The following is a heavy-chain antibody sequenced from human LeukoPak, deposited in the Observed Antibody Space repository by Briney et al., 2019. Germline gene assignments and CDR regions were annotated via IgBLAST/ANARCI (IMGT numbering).Heavy chain of an antibody. V-gene: IGHV4-59*08. D-gene: IGHD3-3*01. CDR1: TGSISGYY. J-gene: IGHJ4*02. CDR3: ARQADFWRGYYDF. Sequence: SETLSLTCIVSTGSISGYYWSWIRQTPGKGLEWIGYVYYSGTTSYTPSLKSRVTISVDTSKNQFSLKVTSVTAADTALYYCARQADFWRGYYDFWGEGRLVTVSS. CDR2: VYYSGTT.